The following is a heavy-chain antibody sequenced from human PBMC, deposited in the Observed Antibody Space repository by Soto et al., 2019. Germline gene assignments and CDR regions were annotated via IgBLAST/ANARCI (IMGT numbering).Heavy chain of an antibody. Sequence: GGSLRLSCAASGCTFSGTWRHWVRQAPGKGLVWVSFINSDGTATTYADSVKGRFTLSRDNGRNTVYLQMNTLRAEDTAVYYCAKDWGYSSDYWGQGALVTVSS. D-gene: IGHD1-26*01. CDR3: AKDWGYSSDY. V-gene: IGHV3-74*01. CDR2: INSDGTAT. J-gene: IGHJ4*02. CDR1: GCTFSGTW.